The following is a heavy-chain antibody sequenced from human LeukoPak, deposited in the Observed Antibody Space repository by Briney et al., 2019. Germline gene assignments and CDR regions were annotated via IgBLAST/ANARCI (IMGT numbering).Heavy chain of an antibody. D-gene: IGHD2-15*01. Sequence: SVKVSCKASGFTFTSSAMQWVRQARGQRLEWRGWIFVGSGNTNYAQKFQERVTITRDMSTSTAYMELSSLRSEDTAVYYCAALGYCSGGSCPTYDYWGQGTLVTVSS. V-gene: IGHV1-58*02. J-gene: IGHJ4*02. CDR1: GFTFTSSA. CDR3: AALGYCSGGSCPTYDY. CDR2: IFVGSGNT.